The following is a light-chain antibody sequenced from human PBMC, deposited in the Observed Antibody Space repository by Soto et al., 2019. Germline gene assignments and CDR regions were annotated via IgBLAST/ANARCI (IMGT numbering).Light chain of an antibody. Sequence: EIVLTQSPGTLSLSPWERATLSCRASQRVSSNYLAWYQQKSGQAPRLLIYGASSRATGIPDRFSGSGSGTDFTLTSSRLEPEDFAVYYCQQYGGSPRTFGQGTKVEIK. CDR3: QQYGGSPRT. CDR1: QRVSSNY. CDR2: GAS. J-gene: IGKJ1*01. V-gene: IGKV3-20*01.